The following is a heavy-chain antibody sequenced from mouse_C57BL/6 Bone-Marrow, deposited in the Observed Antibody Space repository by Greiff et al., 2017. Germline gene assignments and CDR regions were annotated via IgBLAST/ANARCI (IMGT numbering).Heavy chain of an antibody. J-gene: IGHJ3*01. CDR3: ARQDEGRFAY. CDR1: GFTFSDYY. V-gene: IGHV5-12*01. CDR2: ISNGGGST. Sequence: DVKLQESGGGLVQPGGSLKLSCAASGFTFSDYYMYWVRQTPEKRLEWVAYISNGGGSTYYPDTVKGRFTISRDNAKNTLYLQMSRLKSEDTAMYYCARQDEGRFAYWGQGTLVTVSA.